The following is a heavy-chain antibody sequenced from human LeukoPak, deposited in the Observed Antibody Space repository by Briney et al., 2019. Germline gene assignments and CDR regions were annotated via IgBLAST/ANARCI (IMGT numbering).Heavy chain of an antibody. CDR1: GGTFSSYA. D-gene: IGHD3-22*01. CDR3: ARAMGTMYYYDSSGYYWAYYFDY. Sequence: SVKVSCKASGGTFSSYAISWVRQAPGQGLEWMGGIIPIFGTANYAQKFQGRVTMTRDTSISTAYMELSRLRSDDTAVYYCARAMGTMYYYDSSGYYWAYYFDYWGQGTLVTVSS. V-gene: IGHV1-69*05. J-gene: IGHJ4*02. CDR2: IIPIFGTA.